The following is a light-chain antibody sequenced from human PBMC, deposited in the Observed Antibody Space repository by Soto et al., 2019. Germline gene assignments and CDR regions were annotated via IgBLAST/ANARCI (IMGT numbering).Light chain of an antibody. Sequence: DLQMTQYTSTLSASVGDRVIITCRASQSINSWLAWYQQKPGKAPKLLISKTSNLESGVPSRFSGSGSRTEFTLTVSILQPDDFATYYCQQYYSYWTFGQGTKVEIK. J-gene: IGKJ1*01. CDR2: KTS. V-gene: IGKV1-5*03. CDR1: QSINSW. CDR3: QQYYSYWT.